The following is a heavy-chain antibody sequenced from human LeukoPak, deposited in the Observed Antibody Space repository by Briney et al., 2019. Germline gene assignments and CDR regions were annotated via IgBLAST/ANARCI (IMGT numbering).Heavy chain of an antibody. Sequence: GGSLRLPCAASGFTFSSYAMSWVRQAPGKGLEWVSAISGSGGSTYYADSVKGRFTISRDNSKNTLYLQMNSLRAEDTAVYYCARGTEGLLLLYYWGQGTLVTVSS. V-gene: IGHV3-23*01. CDR2: ISGSGGST. J-gene: IGHJ4*02. CDR1: GFTFSSYA. D-gene: IGHD2-21*02. CDR3: ARGTEGLLLLYY.